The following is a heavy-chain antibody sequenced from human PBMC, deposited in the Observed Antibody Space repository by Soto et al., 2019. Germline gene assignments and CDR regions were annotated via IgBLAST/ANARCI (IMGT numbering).Heavy chain of an antibody. J-gene: IGHJ4*02. CDR1: GGSFSGYD. D-gene: IGHD4-17*01. Sequence: SETLSLTCAVYGGSFSGYDWSWIRQPPGKGLEWIGEINHSGSTNYNPSLKSRVTISVDTSKNQFSLKLSSVTAADTAVYYCARAASKTTVTRPRGFFDYWGQGTLVTVSS. V-gene: IGHV4-34*01. CDR2: INHSGST. CDR3: ARAASKTTVTRPRGFFDY.